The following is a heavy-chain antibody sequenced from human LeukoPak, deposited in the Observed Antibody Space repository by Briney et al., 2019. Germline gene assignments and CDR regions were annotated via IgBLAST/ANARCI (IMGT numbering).Heavy chain of an antibody. J-gene: IGHJ4*02. Sequence: EASVKVSCKASGYTFTGYYMHWVRQAPGQGLEWMGWINPNSGGTNYAQKFQGRVTMTRDTSISTAYMELSRLRSDDTAVYYCATPVLLWFGEDYWGQGTLVTVSS. CDR3: ATPVLLWFGEDY. V-gene: IGHV1-2*02. D-gene: IGHD3-10*01. CDR1: GYTFTGYY. CDR2: INPNSGGT.